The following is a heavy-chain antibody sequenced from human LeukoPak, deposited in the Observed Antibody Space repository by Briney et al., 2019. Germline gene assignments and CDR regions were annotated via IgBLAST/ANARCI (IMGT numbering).Heavy chain of an antibody. D-gene: IGHD4-23*01. Sequence: GGSLRLSCAASGFTFSSYGMHWVRQAPGKGLEWVAFIHYDGSIKYYADSVKGRFTISRDNAKNSLYLQMNSLRAEDTAVYYCARDGGGLDYWGQGTLVTVSS. CDR3: ARDGGGLDY. CDR2: IHYDGSIK. V-gene: IGHV3-30*02. J-gene: IGHJ4*02. CDR1: GFTFSSYG.